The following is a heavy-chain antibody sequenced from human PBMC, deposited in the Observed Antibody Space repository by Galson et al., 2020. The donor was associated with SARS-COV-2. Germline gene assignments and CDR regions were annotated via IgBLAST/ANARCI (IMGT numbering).Heavy chain of an antibody. CDR2: IYDSANT. D-gene: IGHD1-26*01. CDR1: GGSVSGGAFS. Sequence: SQTLSLTCAVSGGSVSGGAFSWSWFRQPPGKGLELIGYIYDSANTYYNPSLKSRVSISVDRSKNQFSLNLSSVTAADTAVYYCARGQQTELLTPFDFWGQGTLVTVSS. V-gene: IGHV4-30-2*01. CDR3: ARGQQTELLTPFDF. J-gene: IGHJ4*02.